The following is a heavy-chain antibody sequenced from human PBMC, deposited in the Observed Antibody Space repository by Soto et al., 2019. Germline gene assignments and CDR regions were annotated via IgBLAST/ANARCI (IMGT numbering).Heavy chain of an antibody. V-gene: IGHV3-23*01. D-gene: IGHD1-26*01. Sequence: EVQLLESGGGLVQPGGSLRLSCESSGFTFAGYAINWVRQAPGKGLEWVSAMSGSGAKTFYADSVKGRFTISRDNSKNTVYLQMNSLRGDDTAIYFCAQDRGSGNYGVLKDFEYWGQGTLVTVSS. CDR1: GFTFAGYA. CDR3: AQDRGSGNYGVLKDFEY. CDR2: MSGSGAKT. J-gene: IGHJ4*02.